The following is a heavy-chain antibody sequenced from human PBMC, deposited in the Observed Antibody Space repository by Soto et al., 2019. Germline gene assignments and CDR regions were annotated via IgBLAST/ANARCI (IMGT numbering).Heavy chain of an antibody. CDR2: MNPNSGNT. J-gene: IGHJ4*02. Sequence: QVQLVQSGAEVKKPGASVKVSCKASGYTFTSYDINWVRQATGQGLEWMGWMNPNSGNTGYAQKFQGRVTMTRNTSISTAYMELSSLRSADTAVYYCARGYYDDSSGYYYNEGYWGQGTLVTVSS. CDR1: GYTFTSYD. D-gene: IGHD3-22*01. CDR3: ARGYYDDSSGYYYNEGY. V-gene: IGHV1-8*01.